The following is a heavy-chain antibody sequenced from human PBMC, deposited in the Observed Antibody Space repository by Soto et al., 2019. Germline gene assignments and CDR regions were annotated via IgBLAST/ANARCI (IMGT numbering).Heavy chain of an antibody. CDR1: GFTFSSYA. CDR2: ISGSGDIT. CDR3: AKAGWVY. V-gene: IGHV3-23*01. J-gene: IGHJ4*02. D-gene: IGHD6-19*01. Sequence: GGSLRLSCAASGFTFSSYAMSWVRQAPGKGLEWVSTISGSGDITYSADSVRGRFTTSRDNSKNTLYLQMNSLRAEDTAVYYCAKAGWVYWGQGTLVTVSS.